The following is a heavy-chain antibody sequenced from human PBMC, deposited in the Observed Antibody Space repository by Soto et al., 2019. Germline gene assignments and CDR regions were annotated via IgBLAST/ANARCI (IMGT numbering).Heavy chain of an antibody. CDR3: ARTSYDSSGTAADQ. Sequence: PSETLSLTCTVSGGSISSYYWSWIRQSPGKGLEWIGYIYYSGSTNYNPSLKSRVTISVDTSKNQFSLKLSSVTAADTAVYYCARTSYDSSGTAADQWGQGSLVTVSS. J-gene: IGHJ4*02. CDR1: GGSISSYY. CDR2: IYYSGST. D-gene: IGHD3-22*01. V-gene: IGHV4-59*12.